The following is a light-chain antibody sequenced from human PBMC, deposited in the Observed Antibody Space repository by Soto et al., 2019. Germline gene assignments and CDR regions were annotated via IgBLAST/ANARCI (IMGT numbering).Light chain of an antibody. CDR3: QQYYGPPRT. CDR1: QTLLFTSNNKIY. Sequence: DIVMTQSPDSLAVSLGERATIYCKSSQTLLFTSNNKIYLAWYQQKPGQPPKLLISWASIRESGVPDRFSGSGSGTDFTPTISSLQAEDVAVYYCQQYYGPPRTFGQGTKVEIK. CDR2: WAS. V-gene: IGKV4-1*01. J-gene: IGKJ1*01.